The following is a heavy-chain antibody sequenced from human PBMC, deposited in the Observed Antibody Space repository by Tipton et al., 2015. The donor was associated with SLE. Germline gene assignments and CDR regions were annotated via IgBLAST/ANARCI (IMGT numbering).Heavy chain of an antibody. CDR2: IYPDDSDT. CDR1: GYSFTSYW. V-gene: IGHV5-51*03. D-gene: IGHD6-13*01. Sequence: QSGAEVKKPGESLKISCKGSGYSFTSYWIGWVRQMPGKGLEWMGIIYPDDSDTTYSPSFQGQVTISADKSINTAFLQWDSLKASDTAIYYCARLSSSWLYWGQGTLVTVSS. CDR3: ARLSSSWLY. J-gene: IGHJ4*02.